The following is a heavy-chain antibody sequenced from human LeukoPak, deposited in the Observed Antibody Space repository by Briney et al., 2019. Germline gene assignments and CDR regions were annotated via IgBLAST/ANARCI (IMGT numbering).Heavy chain of an antibody. J-gene: IGHJ4*02. V-gene: IGHV1-2*06. CDR3: AREKSGGATDY. Sequence: ASVKVSCKASGYTFSGYYMHWVRQAPGQGLEWMGRINPSSGGTNYAQKLQGRVTMTTDTSTSTAYMELRSLRSDDTAVYYCAREKSGGATDYWGQGTLVTVSS. CDR1: GYTFSGYY. CDR2: INPSSGGT. D-gene: IGHD1-26*01.